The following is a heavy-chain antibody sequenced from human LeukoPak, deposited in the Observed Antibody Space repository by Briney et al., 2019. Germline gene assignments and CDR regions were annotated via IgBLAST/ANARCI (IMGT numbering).Heavy chain of an antibody. Sequence: SVKVSCKASGGTFSSYAISWVRQAPGQGLEWVGGIIPIFGTANYAQKFQGRVTITTDESTSTAYMELSSLRSEDTAVYYCARGRGSSGYPPYYFDYWGQGTLVTVSS. J-gene: IGHJ4*02. V-gene: IGHV1-69*05. CDR1: GGTFSSYA. CDR2: IIPIFGTA. CDR3: ARGRGSSGYPPYYFDY. D-gene: IGHD3-22*01.